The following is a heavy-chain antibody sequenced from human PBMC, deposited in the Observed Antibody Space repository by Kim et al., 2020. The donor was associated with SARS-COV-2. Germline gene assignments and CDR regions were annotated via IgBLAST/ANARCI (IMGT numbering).Heavy chain of an antibody. Sequence: ASVKVSCKASGYTFTSYYMHWVRQAPGQGLEWMVIINPSGGSTSYAQKFQGRVTMTRDTSTSTVYMELSSLRSEDTAVYYCASGILGYPPQSGGGTRFVDDIWGQGTMVTVSS. CDR2: INPSGGST. D-gene: IGHD2-15*01. V-gene: IGHV1-46*01. CDR1: GYTFTSYY. J-gene: IGHJ3*02. CDR3: ASGILGYPPQSGGGTRFVDDI.